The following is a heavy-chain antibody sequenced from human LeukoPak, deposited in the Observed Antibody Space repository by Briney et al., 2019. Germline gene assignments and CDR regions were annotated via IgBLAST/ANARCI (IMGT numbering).Heavy chain of an antibody. D-gene: IGHD5-24*01. CDR3: ARTLGGFTVDRATGFDL. V-gene: IGHV1-18*01. J-gene: IGHJ2*01. CDR1: GYNFEILG. Sequence: ASVKVSCKASGYNFEILGISWVRQAPGRGLEWMGWISAYEGNTDYAQKFEDRVTMTTDTSTNTAYMDLRNLTSDDTAVYYCARTLGGFTVDRATGFDLWGRGTLVTVSS. CDR2: ISAYEGNT.